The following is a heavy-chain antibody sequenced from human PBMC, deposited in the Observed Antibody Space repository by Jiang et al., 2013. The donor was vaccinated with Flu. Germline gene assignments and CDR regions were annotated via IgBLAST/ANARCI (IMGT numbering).Heavy chain of an antibody. Sequence: GLVKPSGTLSLTCAVSGDSISSNNWWSWVRQPPGKGLEWIGEIYHSGSTNYNPSLKSRVTISVDKSKNQFSLKLSSVTAADTAVYYCARASSWYFNGMDVWGQGTTVTVSS. CDR3: ARASSWYFNGMDV. D-gene: IGHD6-13*01. J-gene: IGHJ6*02. V-gene: IGHV4-4*02. CDR2: IYHSGST. CDR1: GDSISSNNW.